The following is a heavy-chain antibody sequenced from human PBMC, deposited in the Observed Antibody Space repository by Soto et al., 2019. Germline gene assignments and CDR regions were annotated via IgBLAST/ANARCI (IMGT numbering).Heavy chain of an antibody. V-gene: IGHV4-39*01. J-gene: IGHJ6*03. CDR2: IYYSGST. CDR1: GGSISSSSYY. D-gene: IGHD6-6*01. Sequence: QLQLQESGPGLVKPSETLSLTCTVSGGSISSSSYYWGWIRQPPGKGLEWIGSIYYSGSTYYNPSLKRRVTISADTSKDQFSLKLSSVTAADTAVYYCAGHDGSSGLYYYYYYMDVWGKGTTVTVSS. CDR3: AGHDGSSGLYYYYYYMDV.